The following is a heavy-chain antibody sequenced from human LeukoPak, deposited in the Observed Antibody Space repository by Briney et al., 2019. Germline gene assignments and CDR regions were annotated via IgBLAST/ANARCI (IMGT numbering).Heavy chain of an antibody. CDR2: IKSKTDGGTT. Sequence: GGSLRLSCAASGFTFSDAWMSWVRQAPGKGLEWVARIKSKTDGGTTDYAAPVKGRFTISRDDSKNTLYLQMNSLKTEDTAVYYCTTVFSSSWYSWYYYYGMDVWGQGTTVTVSS. CDR3: TTVFSSSWYSWYYYYGMDV. V-gene: IGHV3-15*01. D-gene: IGHD6-13*01. J-gene: IGHJ6*02. CDR1: GFTFSDAW.